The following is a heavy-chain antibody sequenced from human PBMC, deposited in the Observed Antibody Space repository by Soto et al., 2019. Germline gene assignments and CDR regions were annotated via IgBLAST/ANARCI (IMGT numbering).Heavy chain of an antibody. J-gene: IGHJ5*02. D-gene: IGHD2-15*01. Sequence: QVTLKESGPVLVKPTETLTLTCTVSGFSLSNARMGVSWIRQPPGKALEWLAHIFSNDEKSYSTSLKSRLTISKHTSKRQVVLTMTNMDPVDTATYYCARIRCSGGSCYSQPHGGFDPWGQGTLVTVSS. CDR1: GFSLSNARMG. CDR3: ARIRCSGGSCYSQPHGGFDP. CDR2: IFSNDEK. V-gene: IGHV2-26*01.